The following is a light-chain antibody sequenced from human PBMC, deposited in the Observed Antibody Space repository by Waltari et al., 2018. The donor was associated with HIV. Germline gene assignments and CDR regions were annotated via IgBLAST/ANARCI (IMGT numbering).Light chain of an antibody. CDR2: NDY. J-gene: IGLJ1*01. CDR1: SSHVGRDN. Sequence: QSALPPPPSTSGTPGQRVSMSCSGRSSHVGRDNVYWYQQIPGTAPKLLIYNDYQRPSGVPDRFSGSKSGTSASLAISGLRSEDEADYYCAAWDNILSGYVFGTGTKVTVL. V-gene: IGLV1-47*01. CDR3: AAWDNILSGYV.